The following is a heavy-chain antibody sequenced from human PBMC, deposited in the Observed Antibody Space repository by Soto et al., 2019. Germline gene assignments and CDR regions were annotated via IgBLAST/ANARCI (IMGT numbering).Heavy chain of an antibody. CDR1: GYSFTSYW. J-gene: IGHJ6*02. CDR2: IDPSDSYT. V-gene: IGHV5-10-1*01. D-gene: IGHD6-6*01. Sequence: LGESLKISCKGSGYSFTSYWISWVRQMPGEGLEWTGRIDPSDSYTNYSPSFQGHVTISADKSISTAYLQWSSLKASDTAMYYCARHGYSSSYGMDVWGQGTTVTVSS. CDR3: ARHGYSSSYGMDV.